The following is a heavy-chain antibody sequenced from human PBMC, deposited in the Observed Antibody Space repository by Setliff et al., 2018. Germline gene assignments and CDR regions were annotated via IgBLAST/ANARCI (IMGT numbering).Heavy chain of an antibody. CDR2: IYCSGST. CDR1: GGSIGSSSYY. J-gene: IGHJ3*02. V-gene: IGHV4-39*07. CDR3: ARVWGDAFEI. D-gene: IGHD7-27*01. Sequence: SETLSLTCTVSGGSIGSSSYYWGWIRQPPGKGLEWIGSIYCSGSTYYNPSLKSRVTISVDTSKNQFSLKLSSVTAADTAVYYCARVWGDAFEIWGQGTMVTVSS.